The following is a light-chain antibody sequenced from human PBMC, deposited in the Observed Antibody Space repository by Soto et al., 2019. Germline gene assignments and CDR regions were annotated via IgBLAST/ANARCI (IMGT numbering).Light chain of an antibody. J-gene: IGKJ4*01. CDR3: QPYHNLLP. Sequence: EMVVTQSPDTLSVSPGARATLSCRASQSVNSILAWYQQKPGQAPRLLIYDATTRAAGIPARFSGSGSGTEFTLTISSLQSEDFAVYYCQPYHNLLPFGGGGKVAIK. V-gene: IGKV3-15*01. CDR1: QSVNSI. CDR2: DAT.